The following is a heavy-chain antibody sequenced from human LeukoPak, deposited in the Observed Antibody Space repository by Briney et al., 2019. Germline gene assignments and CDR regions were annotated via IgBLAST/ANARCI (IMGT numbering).Heavy chain of an antibody. J-gene: IGHJ4*02. CDR2: IRYDGSNE. V-gene: IGHV3-30*02. Sequence: GGSLRLSCAASGFSFSGYGMHWVRQAPGKGLEWVAFIRYDGSNEYYADSVKGRFTISRDKSKNTLSLQMNGLRAEDTAVYYCARDMGNYYDSSPGIDYWGQGTLVTVSS. D-gene: IGHD3-22*01. CDR3: ARDMGNYYDSSPGIDY. CDR1: GFSFSGYG.